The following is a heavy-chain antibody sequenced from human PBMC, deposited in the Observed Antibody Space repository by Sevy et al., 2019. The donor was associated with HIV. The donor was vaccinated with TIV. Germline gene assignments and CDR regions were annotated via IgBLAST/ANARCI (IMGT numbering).Heavy chain of an antibody. D-gene: IGHD3-3*01. V-gene: IGHV4-31*11. J-gene: IGHJ5*02. CDR3: ARSLTRIFGIPNWFDP. Sequence: SDTLSLTCAVSGGSISSGGYYWSWIRQRPGKGLEWMGYIYYSGKTYYNPSLTSLKSRITISLDTSENQFSLKLSSVTAADTAVYFCARSLTRIFGIPNWFDPWGQGTLVTVSS. CDR2: IYYSGKT. CDR1: GGSISSGGYY.